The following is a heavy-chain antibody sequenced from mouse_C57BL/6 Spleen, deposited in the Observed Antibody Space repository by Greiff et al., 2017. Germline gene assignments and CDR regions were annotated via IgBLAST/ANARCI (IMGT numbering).Heavy chain of an antibody. V-gene: IGHV3-6*01. CDR3: ARRHYGNYYYAMDY. Sequence: EVKLQQSGPGLVKPSQSLSLTCSVTGYSITSGYYWNWIRQFPGNKLAWMGYISYDGSHNYNPSLKNRISITRDTSKNQFFLKLNSVTTEDTATYYCARRHYGNYYYAMDYWGQGTSVTVSS. J-gene: IGHJ4*01. CDR1: GYSITSGYY. CDR2: ISYDGSH. D-gene: IGHD2-1*01.